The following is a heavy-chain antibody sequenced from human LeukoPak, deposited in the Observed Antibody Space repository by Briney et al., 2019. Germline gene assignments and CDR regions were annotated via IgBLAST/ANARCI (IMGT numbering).Heavy chain of an antibody. J-gene: IGHJ3*02. V-gene: IGHV1-46*01. D-gene: IGHD4-23*01. CDR1: GYTFTSYY. CDR2: INPSGGST. CDR3: ARGTTMTTVVHDALDI. Sequence: ASVKVSCKASGYTFTSYYMHWVRQAPGQGLEWMGIINPSGGSTSYAQKFQGRVTMTRDMSTSTVYMELSSLRSEDTAVYYCARGTTMTTVVHDALDIWGQGTMVTVSS.